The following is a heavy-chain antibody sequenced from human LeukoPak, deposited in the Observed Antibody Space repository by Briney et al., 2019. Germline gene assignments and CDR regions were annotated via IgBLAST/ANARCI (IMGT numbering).Heavy chain of an antibody. Sequence: ASVKVSCKASGYTFTSYGISWVRQAPGQGLEWMGWISAYNGNTNYAQNLQGRVTMTTDTSTSTAYMELRSLRSDDTAVYYCARVGGIAALLYYFDYWGQGTLVTVSS. D-gene: IGHD6-6*01. CDR2: ISAYNGNT. CDR3: ARVGGIAALLYYFDY. CDR1: GYTFTSYG. V-gene: IGHV1-18*01. J-gene: IGHJ4*02.